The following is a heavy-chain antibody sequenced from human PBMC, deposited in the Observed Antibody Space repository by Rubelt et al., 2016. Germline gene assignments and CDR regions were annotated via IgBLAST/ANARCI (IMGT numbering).Heavy chain of an antibody. CDR3: AADSGYGPSMDV. CDR1: GFTFTSSA. J-gene: IGHJ6*02. CDR2: IVVGSGNT. V-gene: IGHV1-58*01. Sequence: QMQLVQSGPEVKKPGTSVKVSCKASGFTFTSSAVQWVRQARGQRLEWIGWIVVGSGNTNYAQKCQERVTMTRDMATITAYMGLSSLRSEDTAVYYCAADSGYGPSMDVWGQGTTVTVSS. D-gene: IGHD5-12*01.